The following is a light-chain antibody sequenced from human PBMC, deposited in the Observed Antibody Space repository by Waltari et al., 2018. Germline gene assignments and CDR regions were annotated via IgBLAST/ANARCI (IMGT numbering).Light chain of an antibody. V-gene: IGKV1-9*01. CDR1: QGISSF. CDR2: AAS. J-gene: IGKJ4*01. Sequence: QLTQSPSSLSASVGDRVTITCRASQGISSFLAWYQHKAGKAPKLLIYAASTLQSGVPSRFSGSGSGTDFTLTISSLQPEDFATYYCQQLNSYPPTFGGGTKVEIK. CDR3: QQLNSYPPT.